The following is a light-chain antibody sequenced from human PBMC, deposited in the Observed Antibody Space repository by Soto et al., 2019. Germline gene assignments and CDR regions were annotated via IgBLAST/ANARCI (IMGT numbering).Light chain of an antibody. J-gene: IGKJ1*01. Sequence: EIVLTQSPGTLSLSPGERATLSCRASQSVSSSYLAWYQQKPGQAPRLLIYGASNRPTDIPDRFSGSGSGTDFSLTISRLEPEDFAVYYCHQYGILPRTFGQGTKVDIK. V-gene: IGKV3-20*01. CDR3: HQYGILPRT. CDR1: QSVSSSY. CDR2: GAS.